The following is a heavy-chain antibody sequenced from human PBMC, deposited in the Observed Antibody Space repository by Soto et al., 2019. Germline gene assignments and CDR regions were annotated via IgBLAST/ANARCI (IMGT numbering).Heavy chain of an antibody. Sequence: SETLSLTCTVSGGSISSGGYYWSWIRQHPGKGLEWIGYIYYSGSTYYNPSLKSRVTISVDTSKNQFSLKLSSVTAADTAVYYCAREVNRNYFDYWGQGTLVTVSS. CDR3: AREVNRNYFDY. D-gene: IGHD2-21*01. CDR2: IYYSGST. J-gene: IGHJ4*02. CDR1: GGSISSGGYY. V-gene: IGHV4-31*03.